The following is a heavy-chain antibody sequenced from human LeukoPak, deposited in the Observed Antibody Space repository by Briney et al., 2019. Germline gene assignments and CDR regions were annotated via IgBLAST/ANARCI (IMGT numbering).Heavy chain of an antibody. D-gene: IGHD6-19*01. V-gene: IGHV3-72*01. CDR2: SRNKANTYTT. J-gene: IGHJ4*01. Sequence: PGGSLRLSCAASGFTFSDHYMDWVRQAPGKGLEWVGRSRNKANTYTTEYAASVKDRFTISRDDSKNSLFLQMNSLKTEDTAVYYCARLTYSNDWGVDYWGHGTLVTVFS. CDR3: ARLTYSNDWGVDY. CDR1: GFTFSDHY.